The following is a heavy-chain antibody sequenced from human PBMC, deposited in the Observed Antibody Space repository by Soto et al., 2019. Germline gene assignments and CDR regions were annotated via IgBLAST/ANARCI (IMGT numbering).Heavy chain of an antibody. CDR1: GFTFSNTW. D-gene: IGHD6-19*01. V-gene: IGHV3-15*01. Sequence: GGSLRLSCAASGFTFSNTWMNWVRQAPGKGLEWIGRIKRKSDGGTTDYAAPVKGRFTISRDDSGNTLYLQMKSLKTEDTAVYYCKTVILQWFDFWGPGTLVTVSS. CDR2: IKRKSDGGTT. J-gene: IGHJ4*02. CDR3: KTVILQWFDF.